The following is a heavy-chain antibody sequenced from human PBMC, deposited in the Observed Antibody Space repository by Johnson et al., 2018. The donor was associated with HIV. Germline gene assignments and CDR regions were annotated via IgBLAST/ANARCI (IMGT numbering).Heavy chain of an antibody. CDR3: VRVGKYCGGDCYSGVDVFDI. Sequence: VQLVESGGHVVRPGGSLRLSCAASGFTFDHYDMSWVRQVPGKGLEWVSGITWNGGSTGYADSVKGRFIISGDTAKISLYLQMNSLRVEYTALYHCVRVGKYCGGDCYSGVDVFDIWGQGTMVTVSS. CDR2: ITWNGGST. D-gene: IGHD2-21*02. J-gene: IGHJ3*02. V-gene: IGHV3-20*01. CDR1: GFTFDHYD.